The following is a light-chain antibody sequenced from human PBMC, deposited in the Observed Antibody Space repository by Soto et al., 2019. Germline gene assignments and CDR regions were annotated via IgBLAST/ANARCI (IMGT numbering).Light chain of an antibody. Sequence: DVVMTQSPLSLPVTLGQPASISCRSSQGLVYSDGNTFLNLFQQRPGQSPRRLIYQVSNRDSGVPERFSGSGSGTYFPLKIRGVEDEDVVVYYCVQGTHWPWTFGQGTKVEIK. CDR2: QVS. CDR1: QGLVYSDGNTF. CDR3: VQGTHWPWT. V-gene: IGKV2-30*01. J-gene: IGKJ1*01.